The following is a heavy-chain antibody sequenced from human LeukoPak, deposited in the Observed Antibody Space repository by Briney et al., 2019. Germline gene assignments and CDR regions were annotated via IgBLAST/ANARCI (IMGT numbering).Heavy chain of an antibody. J-gene: IGHJ5*02. CDR2: IYYSGNT. CDR1: GGSISSNIHY. Sequence: SETLSLTCTVSGGSISSNIHYWDWIRQPPGKGLEWIGTIYYSGNTYYNPSLRSRVTISVDTSKNQFSLKVSSVTAADTAVYYCARLRGFVVVVAATLGAPFDPWGQGTLVTVSS. V-gene: IGHV4-39*01. D-gene: IGHD2-15*01. CDR3: ARLRGFVVVVAATLGAPFDP.